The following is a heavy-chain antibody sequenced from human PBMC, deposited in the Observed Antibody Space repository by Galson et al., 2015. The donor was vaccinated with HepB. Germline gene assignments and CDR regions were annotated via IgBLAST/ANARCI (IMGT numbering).Heavy chain of an antibody. Sequence: SLRLSCAASGFSFRSFAIHGVRQAPGKGLVWVAGISYDVTFQYYSDSVEGQFPISRDNSKNMLYVQMSNLRVEDTAVYYCARGTGEFDYWGQGTLVSVSS. V-gene: IGHV3-30-3*01. CDR1: GFSFRSFA. D-gene: IGHD3/OR15-3a*01. CDR3: ARGTGEFDY. CDR2: ISYDVTFQ. J-gene: IGHJ4*02.